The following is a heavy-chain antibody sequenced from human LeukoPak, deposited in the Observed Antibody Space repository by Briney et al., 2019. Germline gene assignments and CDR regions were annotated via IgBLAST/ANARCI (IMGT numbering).Heavy chain of an antibody. CDR1: GFTFSSYW. Sequence: QSGGSLRLSCAASGFTFSSYWMSWVRQAPGKGLVWVSHINSDGSSTTYADSVKGRFTTSRDNAKNTLYLQMNSLRAEDTAVYYCVRDNYGVDYWGQGTLSPSP. V-gene: IGHV3-74*03. CDR2: INSDGSST. CDR3: VRDNYGVDY. D-gene: IGHD3-16*01. J-gene: IGHJ4*02.